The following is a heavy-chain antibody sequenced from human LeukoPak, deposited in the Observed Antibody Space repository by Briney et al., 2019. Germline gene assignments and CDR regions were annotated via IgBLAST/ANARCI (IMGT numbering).Heavy chain of an antibody. CDR3: AKGQYREYPEYYFDY. D-gene: IGHD2-2*01. J-gene: IGHJ4*02. CDR2: IRYDGSNK. Sequence: GESLRLSCAASGFTFSSYGMHWVRQAPGKGLEWVAFIRYDGSNKYYADSVKGRFTISRDNSKNTLYLQMNSLRAEDTAVYYCAKGQYREYPEYYFDYWGQGTLVTVSS. V-gene: IGHV3-30*02. CDR1: GFTFSSYG.